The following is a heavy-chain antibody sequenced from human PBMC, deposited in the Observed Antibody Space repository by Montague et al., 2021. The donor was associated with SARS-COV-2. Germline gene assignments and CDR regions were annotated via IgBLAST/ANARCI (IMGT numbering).Heavy chain of an antibody. CDR1: GGSFSNFF. Sequence: SETLSLTCAVYGGSFSNFFWSWIRQSPGKGLEWIGEVSDSGGTTYNSFLKSRVLISIDMTRNQFSIQLRSVTAADTAVYYCARVNGGYWQYAGGLNWIDPWGQGTLVIVSS. J-gene: IGHJ5*02. D-gene: IGHD1-26*01. CDR2: VSDSGGT. V-gene: IGHV4-34*01. CDR3: ARVNGGYWQYAGGLNWIDP.